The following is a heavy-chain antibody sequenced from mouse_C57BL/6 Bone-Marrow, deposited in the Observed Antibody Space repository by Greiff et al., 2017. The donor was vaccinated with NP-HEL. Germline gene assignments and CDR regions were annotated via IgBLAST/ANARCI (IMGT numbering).Heavy chain of an antibody. CDR1: GYSFTGYY. V-gene: IGHV1-42*01. CDR3: ARDGWLLPLYAMDY. D-gene: IGHD2-3*01. Sequence: EVQLQQSGPELVKPGASVKISCKASGYSFTGYYMNWVKQSPEKSLEWIGEINPSTGGTTYNQKFKAKATLTVDKSSSTAYMQLKSLTSEDSAVYYCARDGWLLPLYAMDYWGQGTSVTVSS. CDR2: INPSTGGT. J-gene: IGHJ4*01.